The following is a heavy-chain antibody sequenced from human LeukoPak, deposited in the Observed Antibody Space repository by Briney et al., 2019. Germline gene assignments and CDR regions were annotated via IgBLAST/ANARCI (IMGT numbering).Heavy chain of an antibody. V-gene: IGHV1-2*02. D-gene: IGHD5-12*01. CDR3: ARDTPTMDWYFDL. Sequence: ASVKVSCKASGYTFTGYYMHWVRQAPGQGLEWMGWINPNSGGTNYAQKFQGRVTMTRDTSISTAYMELSRLRSDDTAVYYCARDTPTMDWYFDLWGRGTLVTVSS. J-gene: IGHJ2*01. CDR2: INPNSGGT. CDR1: GYTFTGYY.